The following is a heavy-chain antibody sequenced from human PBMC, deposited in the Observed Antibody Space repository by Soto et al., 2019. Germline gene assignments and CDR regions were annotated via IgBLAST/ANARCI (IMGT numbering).Heavy chain of an antibody. CDR1: GYTFTSYV. CDR2: ISADNGNT. V-gene: IGHV1-18*01. D-gene: IGHD1-26*01. J-gene: IGHJ4*02. CDR3: ARDRGSYELDY. Sequence: QVQLGQTGAEVKKPGASVKVSCKASGYTFTSYVISWGRQAAGQGLEWMGWISADNGNTNYAQKLQRRVTMTTDTSTSTAYMELRSLRSDDTAVYYCARDRGSYELDYWGQGTLVTVSS.